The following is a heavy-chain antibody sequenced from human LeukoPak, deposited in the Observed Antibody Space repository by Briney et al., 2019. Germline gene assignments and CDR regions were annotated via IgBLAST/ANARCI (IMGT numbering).Heavy chain of an antibody. CDR2: IYYTGST. CDR3: ASQFAGRYCSGGSCLGVDY. CDR1: GGSISSSSYY. Sequence: SETLSLTCTVSGGSISSSSYYWGWIRQPPGKGLEFIATIYYTGSTYYNPSLKSRVTISVDTSKNQFSLKLSSVTAADTAVYYCASQFAGRYCSGGSCLGVDYWGQGTLVTVSS. D-gene: IGHD2-15*01. V-gene: IGHV4-39*01. J-gene: IGHJ4*02.